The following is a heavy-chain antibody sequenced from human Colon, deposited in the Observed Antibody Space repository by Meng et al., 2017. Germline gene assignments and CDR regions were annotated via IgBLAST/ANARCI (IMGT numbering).Heavy chain of an antibody. CDR1: GGSVSSGTYY. Sequence: VPLQEAGPGLVRPSETLSLPCTVSGGSVSSGTYYWSWIRQPPGKGLEWIGCIYYSGTTNYNPSLKSRVTISVDTSKNQFSLKLSSVTPADTAVYFCARDRVPGKYWGQGTLVTVSS. J-gene: IGHJ4*02. D-gene: IGHD1-14*01. CDR3: ARDRVPGKY. V-gene: IGHV4-61*01. CDR2: IYYSGTT.